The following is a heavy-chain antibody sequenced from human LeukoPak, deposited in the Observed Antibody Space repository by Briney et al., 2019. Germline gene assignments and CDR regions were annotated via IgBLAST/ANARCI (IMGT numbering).Heavy chain of an antibody. CDR3: ARDMPGRDCSGGSCYGYGLDV. D-gene: IGHD2-15*01. Sequence: GGSLRLSCAASGFTFRSYSMNWVRQAPGKGLEWVCSIASSSSFIYHAESVKGRFTISRDNAKNSLYLQMNSLRAEDTAVYYCARDMPGRDCSGGSCYGYGLDVWGQGTTVTVSS. CDR1: GFTFRSYS. V-gene: IGHV3-21*01. CDR2: IASSSSFI. J-gene: IGHJ6*02.